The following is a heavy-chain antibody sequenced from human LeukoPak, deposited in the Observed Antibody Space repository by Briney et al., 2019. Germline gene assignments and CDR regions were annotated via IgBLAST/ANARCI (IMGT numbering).Heavy chain of an antibody. CDR2: IYSRGNT. J-gene: IGHJ3*02. Sequence: PSETLSLTCTVSGASISSSSSYWGWIRQPPGKGLEWLGNIYSRGNTYYKPSLRSRVTISIDTSKNQFSLRLTSVTAADTAVYYCARFLFVSGYSGVAFDIWGQGTMVTVSS. CDR1: GASISSSSSY. CDR3: ARFLFVSGYSGVAFDI. V-gene: IGHV4-39*07. D-gene: IGHD3-22*01.